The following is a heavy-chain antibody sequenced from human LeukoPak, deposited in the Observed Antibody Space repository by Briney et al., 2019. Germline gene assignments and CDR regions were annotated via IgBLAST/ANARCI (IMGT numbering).Heavy chain of an antibody. CDR2: INPNSGGT. D-gene: IGHD6-13*01. CDR1: GYTFTGYY. Sequence: ASVKVSCKASGYTFTGYYMHWVRQAPGQGLEWMGWINPNSGGTNYAQKFQGRVTMTRDTSISTAYMELSRLRSDDTAVYYCARDKIAAAGFSYYYMDVWGKGTTVTVSS. J-gene: IGHJ6*03. V-gene: IGHV1-2*02. CDR3: ARDKIAAAGFSYYYMDV.